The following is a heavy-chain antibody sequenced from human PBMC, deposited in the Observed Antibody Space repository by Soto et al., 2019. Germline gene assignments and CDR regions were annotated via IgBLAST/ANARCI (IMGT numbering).Heavy chain of an antibody. CDR1: GFTFSSYG. CDR3: AKSGDYGDYRKYYYYYMDV. Sequence: GGSLRLSCAASGFTFSSYGMHWVRQAPGKGLEWVAVISYDGSNKYYADSVKGRFTISRDNSKNTLYLQMNSLRAEDTAVYYCAKSGDYGDYRKYYYYYMDVWGKGTTVTV. D-gene: IGHD4-17*01. J-gene: IGHJ6*03. V-gene: IGHV3-30*18. CDR2: ISYDGSNK.